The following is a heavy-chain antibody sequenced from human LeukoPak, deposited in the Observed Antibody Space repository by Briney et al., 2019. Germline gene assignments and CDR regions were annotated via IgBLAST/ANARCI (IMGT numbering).Heavy chain of an antibody. CDR1: GFTFSSYG. CDR2: IRYDGSNK. J-gene: IGHJ6*03. CDR3: AKDRYLVGATWYYMDV. D-gene: IGHD1-26*01. Sequence: PGGSLRLSCAASGFTFSSYGMHWVRQAPGKGLEWVAFIRYDGSNKYYADSVKGRFTISRDNSKNTLYLRMNSLRAEDTAVYYCAKDRYLVGATWYYMDVWGKGTTVTISS. V-gene: IGHV3-30*02.